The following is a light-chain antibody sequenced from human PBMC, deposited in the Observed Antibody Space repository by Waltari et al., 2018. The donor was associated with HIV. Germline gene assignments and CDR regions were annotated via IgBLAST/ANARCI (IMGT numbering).Light chain of an antibody. Sequence: EIVLTQSPATLSLSPGERATLSCRASQSVSSYLAWYQQKPGQAPRLLIYDASNRATGIPARFRGSGSGTDVTLTISSLEPEDFAVYYCQQRSNWPPGGTFGPGTKVDIK. V-gene: IGKV3-11*01. CDR1: QSVSSY. CDR2: DAS. J-gene: IGKJ3*01. CDR3: QQRSNWPPGGT.